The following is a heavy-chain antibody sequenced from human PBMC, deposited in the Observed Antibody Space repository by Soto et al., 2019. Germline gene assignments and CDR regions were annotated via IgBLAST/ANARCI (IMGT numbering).Heavy chain of an antibody. Sequence: QVQLQESGPGLVKPSGSLSLTCAVSSGSITSTNWWSWVRQSPGKGLEWIGEIYHSGTTNYNPSLKSRVTISVDKSKNEFSLKLSSVTAADTAVYYCARKGYIRRSYFDYWGQGTLVTVSS. CDR3: ARKGYIRRSYFDY. CDR2: IYHSGTT. V-gene: IGHV4-4*02. CDR1: SGSITSTNW. J-gene: IGHJ4*02. D-gene: IGHD3-16*02.